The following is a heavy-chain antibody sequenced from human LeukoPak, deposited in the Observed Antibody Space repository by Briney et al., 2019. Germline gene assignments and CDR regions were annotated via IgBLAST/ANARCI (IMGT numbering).Heavy chain of an antibody. J-gene: IGHJ4*02. Sequence: GRSLRLSCAASGITFRNYGTHWVRQAPGKGLEWVAIIWYDGSNKYYADSVKGRFTISRDNSKNTLYLQMNSLRVEDTAVYYCASVWRALGYTIDYWGQGTQVAVSS. D-gene: IGHD5-18*01. CDR1: GITFRNYG. V-gene: IGHV3-33*01. CDR2: IWYDGSNK. CDR3: ASVWRALGYTIDY.